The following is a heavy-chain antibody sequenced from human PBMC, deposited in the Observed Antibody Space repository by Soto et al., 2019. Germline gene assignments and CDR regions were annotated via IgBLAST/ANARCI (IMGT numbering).Heavy chain of an antibody. D-gene: IGHD2-2*01. Sequence: GGSLRLSCAASGFTFSSYAMSWVRQAPGKGLEWVSAISGSGGSTYYADSVKGRFTISRDNSKNTLYLQMNSLRAEDTAVYYCAKAGYCISTSCYHSWFDPWGQGTLVTVSS. CDR2: ISGSGGST. V-gene: IGHV3-23*01. CDR3: AKAGYCISTSCYHSWFDP. J-gene: IGHJ5*02. CDR1: GFTFSSYA.